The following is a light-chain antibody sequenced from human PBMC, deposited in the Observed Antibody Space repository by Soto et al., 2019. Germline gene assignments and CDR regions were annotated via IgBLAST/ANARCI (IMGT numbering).Light chain of an antibody. CDR1: QSVSNNY. Sequence: EILLTQSPCTLSPSLVEIATLSCRASQSVSNNYLAWYQQKPGQAPRLLIYGASNRATGIPDRFSGSGSGTDFTPTISRLEPEDFAVYYCQQYGSSGTFGQGTKVDIK. J-gene: IGKJ1*01. CDR2: GAS. V-gene: IGKV3-20*01. CDR3: QQYGSSGT.